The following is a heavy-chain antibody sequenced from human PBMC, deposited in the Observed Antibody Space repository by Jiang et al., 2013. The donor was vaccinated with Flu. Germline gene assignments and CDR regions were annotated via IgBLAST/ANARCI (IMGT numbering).Heavy chain of an antibody. V-gene: IGHV4-59*11. D-gene: IGHD6-13*01. CDR2: IYDSGST. CDR3: ARGMIAAPFSFPKIFDY. Sequence: VQLVESGPGLVKPSETLSLTCTVSGGSISSQYWSWIRQPPGKGLEWIGYIYDSGSTNYNPSLKSRVTISLDTSKNQFSLKLSSVTAADTAVYYCARGMIAAPFSFPKIFDYWGQGTLVTVSS. J-gene: IGHJ4*02. CDR1: GGSISSQY.